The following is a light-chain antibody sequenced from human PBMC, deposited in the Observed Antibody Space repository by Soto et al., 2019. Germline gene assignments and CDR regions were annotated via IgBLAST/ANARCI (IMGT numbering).Light chain of an antibody. CDR1: SSDVGGYNY. CDR2: DVS. V-gene: IGLV2-11*01. J-gene: IGLJ1*01. CDR3: CSYAGSYRV. Sequence: QSALTQPRSVSGSPGQSVTISCTGTSSDVGGYNYVSWYQQHPGKAPKLMIYDVSKRPSGVPDRFSGSKSGNTASLTISGLQAEDEADYYCCSYAGSYRVFGTGTTVTVL.